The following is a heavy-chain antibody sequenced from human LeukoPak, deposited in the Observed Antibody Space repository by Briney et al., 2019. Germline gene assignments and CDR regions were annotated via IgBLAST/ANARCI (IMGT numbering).Heavy chain of an antibody. J-gene: IGHJ4*02. CDR3: AKDLGSTFYYFDY. D-gene: IGHD2/OR15-2a*01. Sequence: PGGSLRLSCAASGFTFDDYAMHWVRQAPGKGLEWVSGISWNSGSIGYADSVKGRFTISRDNAKNSLYLQMNSPRAEDTALYYCAKDLGSTFYYFDYWGQGTLVTVSS. V-gene: IGHV3-9*01. CDR1: GFTFDDYA. CDR2: ISWNSGSI.